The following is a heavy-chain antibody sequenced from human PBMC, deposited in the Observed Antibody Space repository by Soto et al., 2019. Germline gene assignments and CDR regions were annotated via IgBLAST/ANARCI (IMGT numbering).Heavy chain of an antibody. CDR1: CGSISSGGYS. D-gene: IGHD1-1*01. J-gene: IGHJ5*02. Sequence: SETLSLTCTVSCGSISSGGYSWNLLLQPPGKGLEWIGYIYHSGSTLYNPSLKSRVTISVDKSKNQFSLKLSSVTAADTAVYYCARDQLEGNWFEPWGQGTLVTVSS. CDR3: ARDQLEGNWFEP. CDR2: IYHSGST. V-gene: IGHV4-30-2*01.